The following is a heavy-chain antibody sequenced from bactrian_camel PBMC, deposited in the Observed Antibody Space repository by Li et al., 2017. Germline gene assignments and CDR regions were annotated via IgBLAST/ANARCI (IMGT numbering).Heavy chain of an antibody. CDR2: TYTGSDST. V-gene: IGHV3S1*01. CDR3: AATGDDGSCRDWQNPREFSY. Sequence: HVQLVESGGGSVQEGQSLRLSCVISGYIGDSACMGWFRQAPGQARSWVATTYTGSDSTYYDYSVKGRFALHRDRASNTLNLQMSILKPEDSAVYYCAATGDDGSCRDWQNPREFSYWGQGTQVTVS. J-gene: IGHJ4*01. CDR1: GYIGDSAC. D-gene: IGHD6*01.